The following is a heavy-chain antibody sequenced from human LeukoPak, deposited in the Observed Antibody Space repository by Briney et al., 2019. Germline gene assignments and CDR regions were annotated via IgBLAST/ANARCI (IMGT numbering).Heavy chain of an antibody. CDR3: ANGGRIAENYFDY. V-gene: IGHV3-30*18. CDR2: ISYDGSNK. D-gene: IGHD6-13*01. CDR1: GFSFSSYG. J-gene: IGHJ4*02. Sequence: PGGSLRLSCAASGFSFSSYGMHWVRQAPGKGLEWVAVISYDGSNKYYADSVKGRFTISRDNSKNTLYLQMNSLRAEDTAVYYCANGGRIAENYFDYWGQGTLVTVSS.